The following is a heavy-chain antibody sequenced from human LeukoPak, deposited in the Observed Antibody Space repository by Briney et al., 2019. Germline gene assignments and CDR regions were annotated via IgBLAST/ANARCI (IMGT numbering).Heavy chain of an antibody. J-gene: IGHJ4*02. CDR3: ARGLIAAAGTPIDY. CDR2: INHSGST. Sequence: SETLSLTCAVYGGSFSGYYWSWIRQPPGKGLEWIGEINHSGSTNYNPSLKSRVTISVDTSKNQFSLKLSSATAADTAVYYCARGLIAAAGTPIDYWGQGTLVTVSS. D-gene: IGHD6-13*01. V-gene: IGHV4-34*01. CDR1: GGSFSGYY.